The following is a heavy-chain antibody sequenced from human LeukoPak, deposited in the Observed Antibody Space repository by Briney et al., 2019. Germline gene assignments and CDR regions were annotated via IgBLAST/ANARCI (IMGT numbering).Heavy chain of an antibody. J-gene: IGHJ2*01. CDR1: GGSISSGGYY. V-gene: IGHV4-61*02. CDR3: ARAAANLEWLPYYWYFDL. Sequence: SETLSLTCTVSGGSISSGGYYWSWIRQPAGKGLEWIGRIYTSGSTYYNPSLKSRVTISVDTSKNQFSLKLSSVTAADTAVYYCARAAANLEWLPYYWYFDLWGRGTLVTVCS. D-gene: IGHD3-3*01. CDR2: IYTSGST.